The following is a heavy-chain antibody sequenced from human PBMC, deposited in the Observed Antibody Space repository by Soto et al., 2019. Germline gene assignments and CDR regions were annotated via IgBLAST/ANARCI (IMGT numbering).Heavy chain of an antibody. Sequence: QVQLVQSGAEVKKPGASVKVSCKASGYTFTSYGISWVRQAPGQGLEWMGWISAYNGNTNYAQKLQGRVTMTTDTSXXTAYMELRSLRSDDTAVYYCARGLTVTTTPNYFDYWGQGTLVTVSS. J-gene: IGHJ4*02. D-gene: IGHD4-17*01. V-gene: IGHV1-18*01. CDR2: ISAYNGNT. CDR1: GYTFTSYG. CDR3: ARGLTVTTTPNYFDY.